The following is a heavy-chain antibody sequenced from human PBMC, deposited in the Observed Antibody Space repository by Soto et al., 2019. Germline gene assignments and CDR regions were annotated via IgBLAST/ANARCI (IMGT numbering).Heavy chain of an antibody. Sequence: PGGSLRLSCVASGYIFSDHHIDWVRQAPGKGLEWVGRARNKANGYTTANAASVKGRFTISRDDSKNSLYLQMNSLKTEDTAVYFCARLMGTSFDLWGQGTLVTVSS. CDR1: GYIFSDHH. D-gene: IGHD2-8*01. J-gene: IGHJ4*02. CDR2: ARNKANGYTT. V-gene: IGHV3-72*01. CDR3: ARLMGTSFDL.